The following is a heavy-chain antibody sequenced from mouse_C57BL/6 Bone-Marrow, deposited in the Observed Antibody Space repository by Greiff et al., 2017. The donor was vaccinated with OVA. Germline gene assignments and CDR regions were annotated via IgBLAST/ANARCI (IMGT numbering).Heavy chain of an antibody. D-gene: IGHD3-2*02. CDR2: ISPGSGST. CDR3: ARYSSGYFPFAY. V-gene: IGHV1-54*01. J-gene: IGHJ3*01. Sequence: QVLLQQSGAELVRPGTSVKVSCKASGFAFTDYLIEWVKQRPGQGLEWIGLISPGSGSTNYTETFKGQSTLTADKSYSTAYLQLSSLRSEDSAVYFCARYSSGYFPFAYWGQGTLVTVSA. CDR1: GFAFTDYL.